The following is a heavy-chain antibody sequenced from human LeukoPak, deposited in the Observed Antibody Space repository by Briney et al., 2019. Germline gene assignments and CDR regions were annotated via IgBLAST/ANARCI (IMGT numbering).Heavy chain of an antibody. Sequence: SETLSLTCTVSGGSISSGDYYWSWLRQPPGTGLEWIGYIYYSGSTYYNPSLKSRVTISVDTSKNQFSLKLSSVTAADTAVYYCARTIKRITIFGVARALPPPFDYWGQGTLVTVSS. CDR1: GGSISSGDYY. V-gene: IGHV4-30-4*08. J-gene: IGHJ4*02. CDR2: IYYSGST. CDR3: ARTIKRITIFGVARALPPPFDY. D-gene: IGHD3-3*01.